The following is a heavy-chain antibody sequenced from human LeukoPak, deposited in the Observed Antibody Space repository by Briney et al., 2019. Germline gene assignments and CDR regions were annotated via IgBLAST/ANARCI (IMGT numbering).Heavy chain of an antibody. J-gene: IGHJ5*02. D-gene: IGHD1-26*01. CDR2: IRYDGSNK. CDR3: AKDVRSGSYRNWFDP. Sequence: GGSLRLSCAASGFTFSSYGMHWVRQAPGKGLEWVAFIRYDGSNKYYADSVKGRFTISRDNSKNTLYLQMNSLRAEDTAVYYCAKDVRSGSYRNWFDPWGQGTLVTVSS. CDR1: GFTFSSYG. V-gene: IGHV3-30*02.